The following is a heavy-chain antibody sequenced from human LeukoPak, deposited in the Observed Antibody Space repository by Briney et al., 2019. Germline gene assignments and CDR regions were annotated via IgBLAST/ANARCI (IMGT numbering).Heavy chain of an antibody. CDR3: ARGYRIRYFDWLSRSTSLPLLDY. V-gene: IGHV4-59*01. Sequence: SETLSLTCTVSGGSISSYYWSWIRQPPGKGLEWIGYIYYSGSTNYNPSLKSRVTISVDTSKNQFSLKLSSVTAADTAVYYCARGYRIRYFDWLSRSTSLPLLDYWGQGTLVTVSS. CDR2: IYYSGST. CDR1: GGSISSYY. J-gene: IGHJ4*02. D-gene: IGHD3-9*01.